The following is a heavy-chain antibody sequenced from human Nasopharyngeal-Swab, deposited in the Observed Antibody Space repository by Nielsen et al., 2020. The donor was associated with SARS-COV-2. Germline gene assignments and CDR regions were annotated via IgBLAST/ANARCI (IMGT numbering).Heavy chain of an antibody. CDR2: IKQDGSEK. Sequence: VRQAPGKGLEWVANIKQDGSEKYYVDSVKGRFTISRDNAKNPLYLQMNSLRAEDTAVYYCARNDFWSGYYKVPMDVWGKGTTVTVSS. CDR3: ARNDFWSGYYKVPMDV. J-gene: IGHJ6*03. D-gene: IGHD3-3*01. V-gene: IGHV3-7*03.